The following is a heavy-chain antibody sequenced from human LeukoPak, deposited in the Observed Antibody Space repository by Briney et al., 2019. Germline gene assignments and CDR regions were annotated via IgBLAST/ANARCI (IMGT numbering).Heavy chain of an antibody. Sequence: SQTLSRTCTVSGGSISSGGYYWSWIRQHPRKGLEWNGYIYYSGSTYYNPSLKSRVTISVDTSKNQFCLKLSSVTAADTAVYYCVRDRGRKYQLRYWYFDPWGRGTVVTVSS. D-gene: IGHD2-2*01. J-gene: IGHJ2*01. V-gene: IGHV4-31*03. CDR3: VRDRGRKYQLRYWYFDP. CDR2: IYYSGST. CDR1: GGSISSGGYY.